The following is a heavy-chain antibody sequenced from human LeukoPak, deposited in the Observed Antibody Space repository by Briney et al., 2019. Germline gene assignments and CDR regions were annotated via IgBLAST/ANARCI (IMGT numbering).Heavy chain of an antibody. V-gene: IGHV3-49*04. J-gene: IGHJ3*02. Sequence: GGSLRLSCTASGFTFGDYAMSWVRQAPGKGLEWVGFIRSKAYSGTTEYAASVKGRFTISRDDSKSIAYLQMNSLKTEDTAVYYCTRENDYGDAFDIWGQGTMVTVSS. D-gene: IGHD4-17*01. CDR2: IRSKAYSGTT. CDR1: GFTFGDYA. CDR3: TRENDYGDAFDI.